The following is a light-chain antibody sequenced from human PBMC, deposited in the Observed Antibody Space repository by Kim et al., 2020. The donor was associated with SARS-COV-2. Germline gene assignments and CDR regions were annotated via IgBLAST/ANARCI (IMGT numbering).Light chain of an antibody. V-gene: IGKV3-20*01. CDR1: QSISSST. CDR3: QRFGSSPLMFT. Sequence: PGERATLYCRASQSISSSTLTWYQQKPGQAPRLLIYGASTRATGIADRFSGTGSGTDFTLTISRLEPEDFVVYYCQRFGSSPLMFTFGQGTKLEI. CDR2: GAS. J-gene: IGKJ2*01.